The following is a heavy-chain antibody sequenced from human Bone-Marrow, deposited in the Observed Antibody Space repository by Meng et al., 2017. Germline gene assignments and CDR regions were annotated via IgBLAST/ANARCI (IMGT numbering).Heavy chain of an antibody. V-gene: IGHV1-69*04. CDR1: GGTFSSYT. J-gene: IGHJ6*02. D-gene: IGHD2-15*01. CDR2: IIPILGIA. CDR3: ARDRCSGGSCYRGDYYYYGMDV. Sequence: SVKVSCKASGGTFSSYTISWVRQAPGQGLEWMGRIIPILGIANYAQKFQGRVTITADKSTSTAYMELSSLRSEDTAVYYCARDRCSGGSCYRGDYYYYGMDVWGQGTMVTVSS.